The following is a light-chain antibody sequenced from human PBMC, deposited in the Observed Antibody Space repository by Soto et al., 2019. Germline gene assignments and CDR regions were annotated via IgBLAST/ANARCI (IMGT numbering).Light chain of an antibody. CDR1: QDISNF. Sequence: DLQMTQSPSSLSASVGDTVTVTCRASQDISNFLAWFQQKPGKAPESLIFSASSLQSGVPSKFSGSGSGTDFTLTISNLQPADFATYYCQQYHSYPVTFGGGTKVEIK. V-gene: IGKV1-16*02. CDR3: QQYHSYPVT. J-gene: IGKJ4*01. CDR2: SAS.